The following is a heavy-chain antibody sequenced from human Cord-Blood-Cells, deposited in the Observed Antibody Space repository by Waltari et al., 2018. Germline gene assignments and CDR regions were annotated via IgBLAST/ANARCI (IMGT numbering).Heavy chain of an antibody. V-gene: IGHV1-69*01. J-gene: IGHJ4*02. CDR1: GGTFSSYA. CDR2: IIPIFGTA. CDR3: ASPLYYGSGSYYDY. D-gene: IGHD3-10*01. Sequence: QVQLVQSGAEVKKPGSSVKVSCKASGGTFSSYAISWVRQSPGQGLEWMGWIIPIFGTANDAQKFQGRVTITADEATSTAYMELSSLRSEDTAVYYCASPLYYGSGSYYDYWGQGTLVTVSS.